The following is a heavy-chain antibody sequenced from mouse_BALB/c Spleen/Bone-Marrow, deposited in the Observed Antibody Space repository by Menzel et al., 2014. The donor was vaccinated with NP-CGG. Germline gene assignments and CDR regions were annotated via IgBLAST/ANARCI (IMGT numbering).Heavy chain of an antibody. CDR1: GFTFSSYG. V-gene: IGHV5-6-3*01. D-gene: IGHD2-4*01. CDR2: INSNGGIT. Sequence: EVQRVESGGGLVQPGGSLKLSCAASGFTFSSYGMSWVRQTPDKRLELVATINSNGGITYYPDSVKGRFTISRDNAKNTLYLQMSSLKSEDTAMYYCARDYDYDYWGQGTTLTVSS. J-gene: IGHJ2*01. CDR3: ARDYDYDY.